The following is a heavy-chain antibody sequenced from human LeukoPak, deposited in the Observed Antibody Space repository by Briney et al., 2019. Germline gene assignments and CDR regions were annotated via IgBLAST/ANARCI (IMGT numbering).Heavy chain of an antibody. J-gene: IGHJ6*02. CDR2: ISRSGGST. CDR1: GVTFSRYA. CDR3: AKPYYYDSTGYEYYYYGMDV. Sequence: GGSLRLSCAGPGVTFSRYAMCWVRQAPGKGLEWVSAISRSGGSTYYADSVKGRSTISRDNSKNTLYLQMSSLRAEDTAIYYCAKPYYYDSTGYEYYYYGMDVWGQGTTVTVSS. D-gene: IGHD3-22*01. V-gene: IGHV3-23*01.